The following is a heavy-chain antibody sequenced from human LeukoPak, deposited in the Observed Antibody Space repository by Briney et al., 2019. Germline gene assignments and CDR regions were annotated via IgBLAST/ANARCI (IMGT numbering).Heavy chain of an antibody. CDR3: VRDILGFCTESSSCRFDY. V-gene: IGHV3-7*01. Sequence: GGALRLSSAAPVFTLITYLMSWVRQAPGEGREWVANIKEEGTDKNYVESVKGRFTLSRDNAQKSLYLQKNSLREQDTGLYYCVRDILGFCTESSSCRFDYCGAGTLV. CDR2: IKEEGTDK. J-gene: IGHJ4*02. D-gene: IGHD2-8*02. CDR1: VFTLITYL.